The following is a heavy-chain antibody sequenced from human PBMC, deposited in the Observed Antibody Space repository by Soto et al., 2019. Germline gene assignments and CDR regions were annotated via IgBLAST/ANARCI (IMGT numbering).Heavy chain of an antibody. CDR3: ARDLGYALPDY. CDR2: INAGNGHT. D-gene: IGHD2-15*01. V-gene: IGHV1-3*01. CDR1: GYTFTVYA. J-gene: IGHJ4*02. Sequence: ASVKVSCKASGYTFTVYAIHWVRQAPGQRLEWMGWINAGNGHTKYSQKFQGRVTITRDTSASTAYMELSSLRSEDTAVYYCARDLGYALPDYWGQGTLVTVSS.